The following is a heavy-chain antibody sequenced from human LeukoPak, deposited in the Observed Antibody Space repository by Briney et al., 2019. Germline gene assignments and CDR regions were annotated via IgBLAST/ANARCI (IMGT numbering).Heavy chain of an antibody. CDR3: ARRDRGYCSGGSCYPSLDY. CDR1: GGSFSGYY. D-gene: IGHD2-15*01. CDR2: IYHSGST. J-gene: IGHJ4*02. V-gene: IGHV4-34*01. Sequence: SSETLSLTCAVYGGSFSGYYWSWIRQPPGKGLEWIGEIYHSGSTNYNPSLKSRVTISVDKSKNQFSLKLSSVTAADTAVYYCARRDRGYCSGGSCYPSLDYWGQGTLVTVSS.